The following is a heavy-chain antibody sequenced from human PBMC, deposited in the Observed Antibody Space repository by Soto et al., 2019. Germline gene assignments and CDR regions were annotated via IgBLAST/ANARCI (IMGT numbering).Heavy chain of an antibody. D-gene: IGHD2-15*01. Sequence: QVQLVQSGGEVNKPGSSVKVSCKASGCTFSSYAIRWVRQAPGHGLEWMGGIIPLVNTAHYAQTFQGRVTITADESTNTAYMELSGLRSEDTAVDYCARDPVDDEGSLGSFDIWGQGTMVTVSS. V-gene: IGHV1-69*01. CDR1: GCTFSSYA. CDR2: IIPLVNTA. J-gene: IGHJ3*02. CDR3: ARDPVDDEGSLGSFDI.